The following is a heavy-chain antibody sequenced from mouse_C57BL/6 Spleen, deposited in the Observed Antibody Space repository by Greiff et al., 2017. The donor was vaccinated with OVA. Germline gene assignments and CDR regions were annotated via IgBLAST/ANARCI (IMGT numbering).Heavy chain of an antibody. CDR1: GFTFSNYW. D-gene: IGHD1-1*01. Sequence: EVKVEESGGGLVQPGGSMKLSCVASGFTFSNYWMNWVRQSPEKGLEWVAQIRLKSDNYATHYAESVKGRFTISRDDSKSSVYLQMNNLRAEDTGIYYCTGGEITTVVSYYFDYWGQGTTLTVSS. CDR3: TGGEITTVVSYYFDY. V-gene: IGHV6-3*01. J-gene: IGHJ2*01. CDR2: IRLKSDNYAT.